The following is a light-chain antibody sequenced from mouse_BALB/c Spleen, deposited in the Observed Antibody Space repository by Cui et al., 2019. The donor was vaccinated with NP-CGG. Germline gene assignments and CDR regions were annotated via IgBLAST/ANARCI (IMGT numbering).Light chain of an antibody. CDR1: TGAVTTSNY. CDR2: GTK. J-gene: IGLJ1*01. CDR3: ALWYSNHWV. V-gene: IGLV1*01. Sequence: QAVVTQESALTTSPGETVTLTCRSSTGAVTTSNYANWVQEKPDHLFTGLIGGTKNRAPGVPARFSGSLIGDKAVLTITGAQTEDEAIYFCALWYSNHWVFGGGTKLIVL.